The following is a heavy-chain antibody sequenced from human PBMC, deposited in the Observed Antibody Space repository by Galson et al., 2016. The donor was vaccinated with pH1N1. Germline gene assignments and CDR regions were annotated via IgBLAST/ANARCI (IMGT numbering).Heavy chain of an antibody. Sequence: SLRLSCAASGFTFSRYSMNWVRQSPGKGLQWVSSITGDSIYIYYPDSVRGRFTISRDNAKNSLYLQMNSLRVEDTAIYYCARAVAAAGSHWGQGTLVTVSS. J-gene: IGHJ4*02. D-gene: IGHD6-13*01. CDR1: GFTFSRYS. CDR3: ARAVAAAGSH. V-gene: IGHV3-21*06. CDR2: ITGDSIYI.